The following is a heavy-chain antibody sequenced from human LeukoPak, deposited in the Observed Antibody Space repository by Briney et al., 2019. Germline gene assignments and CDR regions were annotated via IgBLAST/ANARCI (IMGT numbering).Heavy chain of an antibody. CDR1: GGSISSYY. CDR3: ASLTTVTQGYFDS. J-gene: IGHJ4*02. D-gene: IGHD4-17*01. CDR2: IYYSGPT. Sequence: SETLSLTCSVSGGSISSYYWSWIRQPPGKGLEWIGYIYYSGPTNYNPSLKSRLTISVDASKNQFSLKLSSVTATDTAVYYRASLTTVTQGYFDSWGQGTLVTVSS. V-gene: IGHV4-59*08.